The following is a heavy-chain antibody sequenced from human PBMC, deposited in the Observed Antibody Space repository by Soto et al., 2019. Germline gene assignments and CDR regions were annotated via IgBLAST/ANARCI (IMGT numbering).Heavy chain of an antibody. Sequence: QMQLVESGGNLVKPGGSLRLSCSGSGFSFGDYYMNWIRKAPGKGLEWVSYISSGGNTISYSDSVKGRFTISRDNAKKSVYLEMDSLRXEDTXVYYCARRLFLDVWGQGTLVTVSS. D-gene: IGHD2-21*01. J-gene: IGHJ4*02. V-gene: IGHV3-11*01. CDR3: ARRLFLDV. CDR2: ISSGGNTI. CDR1: GFSFGDYY.